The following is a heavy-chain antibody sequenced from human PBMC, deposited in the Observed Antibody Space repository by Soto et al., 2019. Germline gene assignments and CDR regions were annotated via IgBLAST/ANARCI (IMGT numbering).Heavy chain of an antibody. CDR3: ARALAAIEDYGEPSNWFDP. V-gene: IGHV1-46*01. J-gene: IGHJ5*02. CDR1: GYTSTSYY. Sequence: ASVKVSCKASGYTSTSYYMHWVRQAPGQGLEWMGIINPSGGSTSYAQKFQGRVTMTRDTSTSTVYMELSSLRSEDTAVYYCARALAAIEDYGEPSNWFDPWGQGTLVTVSS. D-gene: IGHD4-17*01. CDR2: INPSGGST.